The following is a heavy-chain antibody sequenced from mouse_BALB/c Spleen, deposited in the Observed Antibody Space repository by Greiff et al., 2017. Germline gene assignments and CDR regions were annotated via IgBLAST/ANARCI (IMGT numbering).Heavy chain of an antibody. Sequence: EVQGVESGGGLVQPGGSRKLSCAASGFTFSSFGMHWVRQAPEKGLEWVAYISSGSSTIYYADTVKGRFTISRDNPKNTLFLQMTSLRSEDTAMYYCARGGYYWDYYYAMDYWGQGTSVTVSS. CDR1: GFTFSSFG. CDR2: ISSGSSTI. D-gene: IGHD2-3*01. V-gene: IGHV5-17*02. CDR3: ARGGYYWDYYYAMDY. J-gene: IGHJ4*01.